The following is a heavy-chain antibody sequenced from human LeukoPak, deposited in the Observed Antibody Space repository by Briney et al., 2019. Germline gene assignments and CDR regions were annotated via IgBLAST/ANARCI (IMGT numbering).Heavy chain of an antibody. D-gene: IGHD6-6*01. CDR1: GGSISSYY. CDR3: ARGCIAVRPSSPFDP. J-gene: IGHJ5*02. CDR2: IYYSGST. Sequence: SETLSLTCTVSGGSISSYYWSWIRQPPGKGLEWIGYIYYSGSTNYNPSLKSRVTISVDTSKNQFSLKLSSVTAADTAVYYCARGCIAVRPSSPFDPWGQGTLVTVSS. V-gene: IGHV4-59*01.